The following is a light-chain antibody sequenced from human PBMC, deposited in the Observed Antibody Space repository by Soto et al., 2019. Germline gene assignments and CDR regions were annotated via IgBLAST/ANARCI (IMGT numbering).Light chain of an antibody. CDR1: QSVETY. CDR3: QQRRNWVS. Sequence: IPLTQSPAILSLSPGERATLSCRASQSVETYLAWYQQKPGQPPRLLIYDTSKRASGVPARFSGSGSGTDFTLSISNLEPEDFAVYFCQQRRNWVSFGPGTRVD. J-gene: IGKJ3*01. CDR2: DTS. V-gene: IGKV3-11*01.